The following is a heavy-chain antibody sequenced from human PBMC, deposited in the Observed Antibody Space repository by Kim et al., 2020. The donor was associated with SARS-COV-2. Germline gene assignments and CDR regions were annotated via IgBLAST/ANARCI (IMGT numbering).Heavy chain of an antibody. D-gene: IGHD6-6*01. V-gene: IGHV3-23*01. J-gene: IGHJ4*02. CDR1: GFTFSSYA. CDR3: AKGREGGSSPYYFDY. Sequence: GGSLRLSCAASGFTFSSYAMSWVRQAPGKGLEWVSAISGSGGSTYYADSVKGRFTISRDNSKNTLYLQMNSLRAEDTAVYYCAKGREGGSSPYYFDYWGQGTLVTVSS. CDR2: ISGSGGST.